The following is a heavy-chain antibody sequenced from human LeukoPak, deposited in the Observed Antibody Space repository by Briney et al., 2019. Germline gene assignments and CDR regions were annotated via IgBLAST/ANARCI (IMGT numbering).Heavy chain of an antibody. CDR2: INHSGST. CDR1: GGSFSGYY. Sequence: SETLSLTCAVYGGSFSGYYWSWIRQPPGKGLEWIGEINHSGSTNYNPSLKSRVTISVDTSKNQFSLKLSSVTAADTAVYYCARGTTYYYDSSGYSHVYYYYYMDVWGKGTTVTISS. CDR3: ARGTTYYYDSSGYSHVYYYYYMDV. V-gene: IGHV4-34*01. J-gene: IGHJ6*03. D-gene: IGHD3-22*01.